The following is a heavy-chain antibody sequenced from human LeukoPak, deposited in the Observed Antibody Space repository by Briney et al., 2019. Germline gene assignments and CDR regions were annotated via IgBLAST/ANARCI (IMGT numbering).Heavy chain of an antibody. CDR1: GYSFTSYW. CDR3: ARPTGGGYDPFDS. CDR2: IYPADSET. V-gene: IGHV5-51*01. D-gene: IGHD5-12*01. J-gene: IGHJ4*02. Sequence: GESLKISCKGSGYSFTSYWIGWVRQMPGKGLEWMGIIYPADSETAYSPSFQGQVTISADRSISTAYLQWSSLKASDTAMYYCARPTGGGYDPFDSWGQGTLVTVS.